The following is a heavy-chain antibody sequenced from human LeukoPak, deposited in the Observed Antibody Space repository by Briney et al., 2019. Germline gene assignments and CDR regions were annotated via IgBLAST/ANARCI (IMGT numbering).Heavy chain of an antibody. J-gene: IGHJ3*02. V-gene: IGHV4-4*07. CDR1: GGSISSYY. Sequence: SETLSLICTVSGGSISSYYWSWIRQPAGKGLEWNGRIYTSGSTNYNPSLKSRVTMSVDTSKNQFSLKLSSVTAADTAVYYCARWRNGAGAFDIWGQGTMVTVSS. D-gene: IGHD1-1*01. CDR3: ARWRNGAGAFDI. CDR2: IYTSGST.